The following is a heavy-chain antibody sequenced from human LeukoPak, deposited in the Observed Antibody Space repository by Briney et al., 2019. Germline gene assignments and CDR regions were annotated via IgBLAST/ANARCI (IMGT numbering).Heavy chain of an antibody. J-gene: IGHJ4*02. CDR1: GFTLNSYS. D-gene: IGHD6-25*01. CDR3: VRDQGSGGVSDS. Sequence: GGSLTLSCAASGFTLNSYSMNWVRQAPGKGLEWVSNINQDGSVTNYVDSEKGRFTISRDNAKNSLFLQMNSLRAEDTAVYYCVRDQGSGGVSDSWGQGTLVIVSS. V-gene: IGHV3-7*01. CDR2: INQDGSVT.